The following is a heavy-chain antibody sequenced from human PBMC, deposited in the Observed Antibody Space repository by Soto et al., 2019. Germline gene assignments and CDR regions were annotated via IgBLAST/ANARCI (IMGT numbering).Heavy chain of an antibody. CDR3: ARAHAPTLPFDC. V-gene: IGHV4-59*01. D-gene: IGHD2-15*01. Sequence: PSETLCRTCIVSGGSMRNVYWSWIRQPPGKILQWIGFIFHSGNGKYNPSLKSRVTISIDTSRSQFCLSLDSVTAADTAVYFCARAHAPTLPFDCWRLGTLGTAAS. J-gene: IGHJ4*01. CDR2: IFHSGNG. CDR1: GGSMRNVY.